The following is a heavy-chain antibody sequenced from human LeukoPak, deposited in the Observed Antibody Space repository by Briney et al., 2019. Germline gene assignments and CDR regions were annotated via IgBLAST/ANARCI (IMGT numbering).Heavy chain of an antibody. V-gene: IGHV3-23*01. Sequence: GGSLRLSCAASGFTFTSYAMNWVRQAPGKGLEWVSFISGSGDITYYADSVKGRFTISRDNSKNTLYLQMNSLRAEDTALYYCAKSRGESRGASNYWGQGTLVTVSS. CDR1: GFTFTSYA. CDR3: AKSRGESRGASNY. J-gene: IGHJ4*02. CDR2: ISGSGDIT. D-gene: IGHD1-26*01.